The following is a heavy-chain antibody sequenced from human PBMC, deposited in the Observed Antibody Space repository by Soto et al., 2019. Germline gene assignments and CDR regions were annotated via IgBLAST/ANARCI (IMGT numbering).Heavy chain of an antibody. V-gene: IGHV3-30*18. D-gene: IGHD6-13*01. CDR1: GFTFSSYG. CDR2: ISYDGSNK. CDR3: AKELDCSSWYLGYYYYYGMDV. J-gene: IGHJ6*02. Sequence: GGSLRLSCAASGFTFSSYGMHWVRQAPGKGLEWVAVISYDGSNKYYAESVKGRFTISRDNSKNTLHLQMNSLRAEDTAVYYCAKELDCSSWYLGYYYYYGMDVWGQGTTVTVSS.